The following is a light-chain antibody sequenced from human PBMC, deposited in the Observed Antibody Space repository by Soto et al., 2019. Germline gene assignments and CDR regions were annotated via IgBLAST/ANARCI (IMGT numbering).Light chain of an antibody. CDR3: QQYQSYSWT. CDR2: DAS. CDR1: QTISSW. Sequence: DIQMTQSPSTLSASVGDRVTITCRASQTISSWLAWYQQKPGKAPKLLIYDASTLESGVPSRFSGSGSGTEFTLTISRLQPDDFATYYCQQYQSYSWTFGQGTKVDIK. V-gene: IGKV1-5*01. J-gene: IGKJ1*01.